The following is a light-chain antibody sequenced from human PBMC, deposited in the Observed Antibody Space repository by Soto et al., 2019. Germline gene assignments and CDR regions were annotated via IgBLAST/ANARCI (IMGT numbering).Light chain of an antibody. J-gene: IGLJ2*01. Sequence: QSVLTQPSSVSGSPGQSITLSCTGTSSDVGSYNLVSWYQQHTGKAPKLMLDEGSKRHSGISNRCSASNSGNAASLTISGLQPEDEDDYYCCAYSASSTLIFGGGTKVTVL. CDR2: EGS. CDR3: CAYSASSTLI. V-gene: IGLV2-23*01. CDR1: SSDVGSYNL.